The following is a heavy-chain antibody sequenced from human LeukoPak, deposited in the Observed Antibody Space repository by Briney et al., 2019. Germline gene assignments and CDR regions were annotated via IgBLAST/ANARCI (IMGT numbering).Heavy chain of an antibody. CDR3: ARDNSALDY. CDR2: IYYSGST. Sequence: SETLSLTCNVSGGSVSSGDYYWNWIRRPPGKGLEWVGYIYYSGSTNYNPSLKSRLSISVDRSKNQFSLKLKSVTAADTAVYYCARDNSALDYWGQGTLVTVSS. J-gene: IGHJ4*02. D-gene: IGHD2-21*01. V-gene: IGHV4-61*08. CDR1: GGSVSSGDYY.